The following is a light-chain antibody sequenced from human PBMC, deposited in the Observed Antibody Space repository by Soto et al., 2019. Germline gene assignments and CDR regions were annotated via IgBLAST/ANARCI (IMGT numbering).Light chain of an antibody. CDR3: SSYTTSSTVV. CDR1: SSDVGAYNF. V-gene: IGLV2-14*03. CDR2: NVS. J-gene: IGLJ2*01. Sequence: QSALTQPASVSGSPGQSITISCTGTSSDVGAYNFVSWYQHHLGRAPKLMIYNVSDRPSGVSNRFSGSKSGNTASLTISGLQAEDESDYYCSSYTTSSTVVFGGGTKLTVL.